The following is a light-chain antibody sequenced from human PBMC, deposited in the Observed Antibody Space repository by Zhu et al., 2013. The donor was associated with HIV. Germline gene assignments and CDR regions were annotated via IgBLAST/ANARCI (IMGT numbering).Light chain of an antibody. J-gene: IGKJ2*01. V-gene: IGKV1-5*01. CDR1: QSINNW. CDR2: DAS. CDR3: QQYDEWPPYT. Sequence: DIQLTQSPSFLSASVGDSVTITCRASQSINNWLAWYQQKPGKAPKLLIFDASSLESGSHQGSAAVHRGTDFTLTISSLQSEDFAVYFCQQYDEWPPYTFGQGTRLEIK.